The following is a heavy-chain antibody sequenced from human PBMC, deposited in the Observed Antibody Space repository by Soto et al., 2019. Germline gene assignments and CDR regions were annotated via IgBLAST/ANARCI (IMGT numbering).Heavy chain of an antibody. V-gene: IGHV3-23*01. CDR3: AKDLVTNLLRFLEWSNGMDV. Sequence: GGSLRLSCAASGFTFSSYAMSWVRQAPGKGLEWVSAISGSGGSTYYADSVKGRFTISRDNSKNTLYLQMNSLRAEDTAVYYCAKDLVTNLLRFLEWSNGMDVWGQGTTVTVSS. CDR1: GFTFSSYA. J-gene: IGHJ6*02. CDR2: ISGSGGST. D-gene: IGHD3-3*01.